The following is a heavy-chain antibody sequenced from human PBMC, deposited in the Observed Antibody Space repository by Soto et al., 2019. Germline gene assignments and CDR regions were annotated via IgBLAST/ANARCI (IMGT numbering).Heavy chain of an antibody. CDR2: IGDRGGST. D-gene: IGHD1-26*01. J-gene: IGHJ4*02. CDR3: AKDLEWEPRGTLAY. V-gene: IGHV3-23*01. CDR1: GFTFSSYA. Sequence: EVQLLESGGGLEPPGGSLRLSCAASGFTFSSYAMSWVRQGPGKGLEWVSAIGDRGGSTYYAASVKGRFTISRDHSKNMLYLQLNRLRAEDTAVYYCAKDLEWEPRGTLAYWGQGTLVTVSS.